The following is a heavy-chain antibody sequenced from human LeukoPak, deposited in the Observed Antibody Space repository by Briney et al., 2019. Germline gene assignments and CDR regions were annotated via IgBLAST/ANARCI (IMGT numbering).Heavy chain of an antibody. Sequence: PSETLSLTCTVSGYSIGTGYYWGWIRQPPGKRLEWIGSIYHSGFTYYNPSLKSRVTISMNTSKNQFSLKLSSVTAADTAFYYCAGQYYFDSSAYFYVDYWGQGTLVTVSS. CDR2: IYHSGFT. D-gene: IGHD3-22*01. J-gene: IGHJ4*02. V-gene: IGHV4-38-2*02. CDR3: AGQYYFDSSAYFYVDY. CDR1: GYSIGTGYY.